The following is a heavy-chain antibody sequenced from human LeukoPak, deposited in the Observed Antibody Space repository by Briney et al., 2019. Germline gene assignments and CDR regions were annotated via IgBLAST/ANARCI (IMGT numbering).Heavy chain of an antibody. CDR3: ASTIIVGATTVDAFDI. D-gene: IGHD1-26*01. Sequence: ASVKVSCKASGYTFTGYYMHWVRQAPRQGLEWMGWINPNSGGTNYAQKFQGRVTMTRDTSISTAYMELSRLRSDDTAVYYCASTIIVGATTVDAFDIWGQGTMVTVSS. J-gene: IGHJ3*02. CDR1: GYTFTGYY. V-gene: IGHV1-2*02. CDR2: INPNSGGT.